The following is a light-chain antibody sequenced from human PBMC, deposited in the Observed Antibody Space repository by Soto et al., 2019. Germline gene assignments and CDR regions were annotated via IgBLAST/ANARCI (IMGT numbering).Light chain of an antibody. V-gene: IGKV3-20*01. Sequence: EIVFTQSPGTLSLSQGETATLSCRASQSVSSSCLAWYQQKPGQAPRLLIYDASTRALDTPARFAGSGSGTDFTLSSSRLEPEDFAVYYCQQYGSSPGTFGQGTKVDIK. CDR2: DAS. CDR1: QSVSSSC. J-gene: IGKJ1*01. CDR3: QQYGSSPGT.